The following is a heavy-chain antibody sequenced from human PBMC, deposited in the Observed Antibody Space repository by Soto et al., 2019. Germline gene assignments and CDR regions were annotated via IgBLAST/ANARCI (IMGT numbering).Heavy chain of an antibody. CDR3: ARDEWPHRGAFDI. D-gene: IGHD3-3*01. V-gene: IGHV4-4*02. CDR2: IYHSGST. J-gene: IGHJ3*02. Sequence: QVQLQESGPGLVKPSGTLSLTCAVSSGSISSSNWWSWVRQPPGKGLEWIGEIYHSGSTNYNPSLKIRVTISVDKSKNQFSLKLSSVTAADTAVYYCARDEWPHRGAFDIWGQGTMVTVSS. CDR1: SGSISSSNW.